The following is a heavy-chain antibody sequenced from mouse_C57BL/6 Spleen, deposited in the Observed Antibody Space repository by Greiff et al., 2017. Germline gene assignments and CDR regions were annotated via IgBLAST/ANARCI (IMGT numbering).Heavy chain of an antibody. CDR2: IYPYDGST. Sequence: VQLQQSGPELVKPGASVKLSCKASGYTFTSYAINWMKQSHGQGLEWIGCIYPYDGSTKYNEKFKGKATLTVDTSSSTAYLELHRLTSEDSAVYFCARDYYGSSYYCDYWGQGTTLTVSS. CDR3: ARDYYGSSYYCDY. CDR1: GYTFTSYA. J-gene: IGHJ2*01. V-gene: IGHV1-85*01. D-gene: IGHD1-1*01.